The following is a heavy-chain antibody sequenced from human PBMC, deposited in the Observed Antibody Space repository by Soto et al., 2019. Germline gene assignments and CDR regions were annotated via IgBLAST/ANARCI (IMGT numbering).Heavy chain of an antibody. J-gene: IGHJ4*02. CDR1: GFTFSSYS. V-gene: IGHV3-21*01. Sequence: GSLRLSCAASGFTFSSYSMNWVRQAPGKGLEWVSSISSSSSYIYYADSVKGRFTISRDNAKNSLYLQMNSLRAEDTAVYYCARVRSSGWVDYWGQGTLVTVSS. CDR3: ARVRSSGWVDY. D-gene: IGHD6-19*01. CDR2: ISSSSSYI.